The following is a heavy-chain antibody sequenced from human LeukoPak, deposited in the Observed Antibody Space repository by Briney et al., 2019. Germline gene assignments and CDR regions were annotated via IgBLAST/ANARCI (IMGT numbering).Heavy chain of an antibody. CDR2: IKQDDSEK. CDR1: GFALSTYW. Sequence: QTGGSLRLPCTASGFALSTYWMSWFRQAPKKGLEWVANIKQDDSEKYYVGSVKGRFTISRDNAKNSVYLQMNSLRVEDTAVYYCGRGGAVASYWGQGTLVTVSS. D-gene: IGHD6-19*01. J-gene: IGHJ4*02. V-gene: IGHV3-7*01. CDR3: GRGGAVASY.